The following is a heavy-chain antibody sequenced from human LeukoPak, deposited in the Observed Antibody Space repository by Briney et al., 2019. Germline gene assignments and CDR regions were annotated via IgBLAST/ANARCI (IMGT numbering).Heavy chain of an antibody. CDR1: GGSFSGYY. CDR2: INHSGST. J-gene: IGHJ3*02. Sequence: SETLSLTCAVYGGSFSGYYWSWIRQPPGKGLGGIGEINHSGSTNYNPSLKSRVTISVDTSKNQFSLKLSSVTAADTAVYYCAGRSWTDAFDIWGQGTMVTVSS. CDR3: AGRSWTDAFDI. D-gene: IGHD6-13*01. V-gene: IGHV4-34*01.